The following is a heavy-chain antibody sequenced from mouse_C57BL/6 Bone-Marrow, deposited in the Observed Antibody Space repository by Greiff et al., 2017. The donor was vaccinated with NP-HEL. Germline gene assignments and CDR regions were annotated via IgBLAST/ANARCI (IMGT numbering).Heavy chain of an antibody. CDR2: ISNGGGST. CDR1: GFTFSDYY. V-gene: IGHV5-12*01. J-gene: IGHJ2*01. Sequence: DVKLVESGGGLVQPGGSLKLSCAASGFTFSDYYMYWVRQTPEKRLEWVAYISNGGGSTYYPDTVKGRFTISRDNAKNTLYLQMSRLKSEDTAMYYCAREVFYYGSFYFDDWGQGTTLTVSS. D-gene: IGHD1-1*01. CDR3: AREVFYYGSFYFDD.